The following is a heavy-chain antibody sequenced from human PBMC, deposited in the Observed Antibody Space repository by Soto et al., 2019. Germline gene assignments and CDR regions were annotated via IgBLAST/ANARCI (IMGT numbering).Heavy chain of an antibody. CDR1: GFTFSSYG. CDR3: AKDPGYSSSWFDYYYGMDV. Sequence: TGGSLRLSCAASGFTFSSYGMHWVRQAPGKGLEWVAVIPYDGSNKYYADSVKGRFTISRDNSKNTLYLQMNSLRAEDTAVYYCAKDPGYSSSWFDYYYGMDVWGQGTTVTVSS. J-gene: IGHJ6*02. CDR2: IPYDGSNK. V-gene: IGHV3-30*18. D-gene: IGHD6-13*01.